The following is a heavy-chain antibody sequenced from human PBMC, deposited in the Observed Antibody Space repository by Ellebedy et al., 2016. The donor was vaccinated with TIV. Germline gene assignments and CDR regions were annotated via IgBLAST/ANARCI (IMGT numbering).Heavy chain of an antibody. D-gene: IGHD3-16*01. J-gene: IGHJ5*02. Sequence: MPSETLSLTCGVYGGPFSGYYWSRIRQPPGKGLEWLGEINHIGSTNYNPSVKSRITMSVDTHREQFSLKLSSVTAADTAIYFCAGAYLGDPHWFDPWGQGIPVIVSS. CDR1: GGPFSGYY. CDR2: INHIGST. CDR3: AGAYLGDPHWFDP. V-gene: IGHV4-34*10.